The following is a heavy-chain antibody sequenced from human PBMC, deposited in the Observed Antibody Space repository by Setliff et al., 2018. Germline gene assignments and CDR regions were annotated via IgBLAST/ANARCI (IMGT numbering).Heavy chain of an antibody. CDR2: IYSGGST. CDR1: GFTFSSYW. D-gene: IGHD3-10*02. J-gene: IGHJ4*02. Sequence: PGGSLRLSCAASGFTFSSYWMSWVRQAPGKGLEWVSVIYSGGSTYYADSVKGRFTISRDNSKNTLYLQMNSLRAEDTAVYYCAGDYVYWGQGTLVTVSS. V-gene: IGHV3-53*01. CDR3: AGDYVY.